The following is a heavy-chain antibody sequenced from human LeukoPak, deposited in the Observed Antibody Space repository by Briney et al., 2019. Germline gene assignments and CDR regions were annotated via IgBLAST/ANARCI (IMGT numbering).Heavy chain of an antibody. D-gene: IGHD5-12*01. J-gene: IGHJ4*02. Sequence: GGSLRLSCAASGFTFSSYWIHWVRQAPGKGLVWVSRINSDGSSITYADSVKGRFTISRDNAKNTLYLQMNSLRVEDTAVYYCAREGRVSGYDFDCWGQGTLVTVSS. V-gene: IGHV3-74*03. CDR2: INSDGSSI. CDR1: GFTFSSYW. CDR3: AREGRVSGYDFDC.